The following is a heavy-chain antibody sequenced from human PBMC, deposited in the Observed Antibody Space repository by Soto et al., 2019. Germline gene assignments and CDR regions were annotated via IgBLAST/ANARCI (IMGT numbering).Heavy chain of an antibody. Sequence: SETLSLTCTVSGGSISSGGYYWSWIRQHPGKGLEWIGYIYYSGSTYYNPSLKSRVTISVDTSKNQFSLKLSSVTAADTALYYCARARAARSPLIWFDPWGQGTLVTVSS. CDR3: ARARAARSPLIWFDP. CDR2: IYYSGST. V-gene: IGHV4-31*03. CDR1: GGSISSGGYY. J-gene: IGHJ5*02. D-gene: IGHD6-6*01.